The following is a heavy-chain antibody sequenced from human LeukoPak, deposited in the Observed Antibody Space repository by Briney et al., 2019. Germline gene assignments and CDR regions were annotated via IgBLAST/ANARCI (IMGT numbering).Heavy chain of an antibody. CDR3: ARVDSGCSSTSCYSDY. Sequence: PVGSLRLSCAASGFTLSSYEMKWVRQALGKGLGWVSYIFSIGSSIYYADPVKGRFTISRDDAKNSLYLQMNSLRAEDTAVYYCARVDSGCSSTSCYSDYWGQGTLVTVSS. D-gene: IGHD2-2*01. CDR1: GFTLSSYE. V-gene: IGHV3-48*03. J-gene: IGHJ4*02. CDR2: IFSIGSSI.